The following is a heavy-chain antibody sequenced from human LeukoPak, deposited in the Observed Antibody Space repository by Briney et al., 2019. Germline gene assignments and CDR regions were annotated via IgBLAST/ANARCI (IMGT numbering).Heavy chain of an antibody. V-gene: IGHV4-39*07. CDR1: GGSISSSSYY. Sequence: SETLSLTCTVSGGSISSSSYYWGWIRQPPGKGLEWIGSIYYSGSTYYNPSLKSRVTISVDTSKNQFSLKLSSVTAADTAVYYCARVEAPTGAYYYDSRAIGSLWGQGTLVTVSS. J-gene: IGHJ4*02. CDR2: IYYSGST. D-gene: IGHD3-22*01. CDR3: ARVEAPTGAYYYDSRAIGSL.